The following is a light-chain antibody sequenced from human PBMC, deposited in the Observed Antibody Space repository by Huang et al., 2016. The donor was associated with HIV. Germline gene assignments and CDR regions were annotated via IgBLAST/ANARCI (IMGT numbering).Light chain of an antibody. CDR3: QQYNNWLYT. J-gene: IGKJ2*01. CDR1: QSVSGN. CDR2: GAS. V-gene: IGKV3-15*01. Sequence: EIVMTHSPATLSVSPGERATLSCRASQSVSGNLAWYQQKPGQAPRLLIYGASTRATGIPARFSGSGSGTEFSLTISSLQSEDLAVYYCQQYNNWLYTFGQGTKLEIK.